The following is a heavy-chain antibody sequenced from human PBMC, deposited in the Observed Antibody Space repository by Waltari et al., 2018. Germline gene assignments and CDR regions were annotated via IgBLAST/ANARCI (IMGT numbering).Heavy chain of an antibody. CDR3: ARTPGIAAADYYYYGMDV. CDR2: ISSSSTV. V-gene: IGHV3-48*01. Sequence: EVQLVESGGGLVQPGGSLRLSCAASGFTFSSYSMNWVRQAPGKGLEWVSYISSSSTVYFADSVTGRFTISRDNAKNSLYLQMNSLRAEDTAVYYCARTPGIAAADYYYYGMDVWGQGTTVTVSS. D-gene: IGHD6-13*01. CDR1: GFTFSSYS. J-gene: IGHJ6*02.